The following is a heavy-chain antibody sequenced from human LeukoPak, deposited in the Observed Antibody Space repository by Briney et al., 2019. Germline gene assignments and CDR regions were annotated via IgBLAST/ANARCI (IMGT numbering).Heavy chain of an antibody. CDR1: GGSISSYY. Sequence: SETLSLTCTVSGGSISSYYWSWIRQPPGKGLEWIGYIYYSGSTNYNPSLKSRVTISVDTSKSQFPLKLSSVTAADTAVYYCARDSSGWSGNWFDPWGQGTLVTVSS. J-gene: IGHJ5*02. V-gene: IGHV4-59*01. CDR2: IYYSGST. D-gene: IGHD6-19*01. CDR3: ARDSSGWSGNWFDP.